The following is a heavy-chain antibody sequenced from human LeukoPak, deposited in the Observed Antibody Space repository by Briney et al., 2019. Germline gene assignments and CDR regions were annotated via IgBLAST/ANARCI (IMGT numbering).Heavy chain of an antibody. CDR3: TRMSREAPELPDL. CDR1: GFTFSSYW. CDR2: LSPDGSST. Sequence: GGSLRLSCAASGFTFSSYWMQWVRQAPGKGLVWVSRLSPDGSSTTSADSVKGRFTISRDNAKDTLYLQIGSLRADDTAVYYCTRMSREAPELPDLWGQGTLVTVSS. J-gene: IGHJ5*02. D-gene: IGHD1-26*01. V-gene: IGHV3-74*01.